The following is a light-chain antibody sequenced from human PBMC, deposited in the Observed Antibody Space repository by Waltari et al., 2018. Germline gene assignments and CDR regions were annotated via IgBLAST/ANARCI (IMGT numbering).Light chain of an antibody. V-gene: IGLV8-61*01. Sequence: QTVVTQEPSLSVSPGGTVTLTCALSSGSVSTTSYATWYQQTPGRAPRTLVYKINNLSAGVPDRCCGCSLGKKVALTITGAQADDESHYDCSLYRGSGIWVCGGGTRLTVL. CDR2: KIN. CDR1: SGSVSTTSY. CDR3: SLYRGSGIWV. J-gene: IGLJ3*02.